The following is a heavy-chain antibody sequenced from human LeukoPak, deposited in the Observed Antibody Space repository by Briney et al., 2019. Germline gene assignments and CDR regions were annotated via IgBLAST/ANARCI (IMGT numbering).Heavy chain of an antibody. CDR2: IYHSGTT. V-gene: IGHV4-4*02. CDR3: ARDSVAGLNY. CDR1: GDSISSNTW. D-gene: IGHD6-19*01. Sequence: PSETLSLTCAVSGDSISSNTWWSWVRQPPAKGLEWIGEIYHSGTTNYNPSLKSRVTISMDKSKNQFSLKLSSVTAADTAVYYCARDSVAGLNYWGQGTLVTVSS. J-gene: IGHJ4*02.